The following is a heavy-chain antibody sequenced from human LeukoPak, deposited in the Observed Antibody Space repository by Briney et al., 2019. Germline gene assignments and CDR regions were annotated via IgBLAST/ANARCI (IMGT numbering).Heavy chain of an antibody. J-gene: IGHJ4*02. CDR3: VRDFDY. CDR1: GFTFSSYG. Sequence: GRSLRLSCAASGFTFSSYGMHWVRQAPGKGLEWVAVISYDGSNKYYADSVKGRFTISRDNPKNTLYLQMNSLRAEDTAVYYCVRDFDYWGQGTLVTVSS. V-gene: IGHV3-30*03. CDR2: ISYDGSNK.